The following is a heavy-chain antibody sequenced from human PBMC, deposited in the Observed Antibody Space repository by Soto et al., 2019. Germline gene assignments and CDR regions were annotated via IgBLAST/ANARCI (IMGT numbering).Heavy chain of an antibody. CDR3: ARAHYSSGWYAFDI. CDR2: IYYSGST. CDR1: GGSISSYY. V-gene: IGHV4-59*01. Sequence: SETLSLTCTVSGGSISSYYWSWIRQPPGKGLEWIGYIYYSGSTNYNPSLKSRVTISVDTSKNQFSLKLSSVTAADTAVYYCARAHYSSGWYAFDIWGQGTMVTVSS. D-gene: IGHD6-19*01. J-gene: IGHJ3*02.